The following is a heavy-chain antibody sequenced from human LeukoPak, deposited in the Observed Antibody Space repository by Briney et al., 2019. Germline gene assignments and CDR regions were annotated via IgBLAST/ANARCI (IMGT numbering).Heavy chain of an antibody. D-gene: IGHD3-10*01. J-gene: IGHJ6*02. CDR3: ARDRYYYGSGSYYKGYGMDV. Sequence: GGSLRLSCAASGFTFDDYAMHWVRQAPGKGLEWVSGISWNSGSIGYADSVKGRFTTSRDNAKNSLYLQMNSLRAEDTAVYYCARDRYYYGSGSYYKGYGMDVWGQGTTVTVSS. CDR1: GFTFDDYA. CDR2: ISWNSGSI. V-gene: IGHV3-9*01.